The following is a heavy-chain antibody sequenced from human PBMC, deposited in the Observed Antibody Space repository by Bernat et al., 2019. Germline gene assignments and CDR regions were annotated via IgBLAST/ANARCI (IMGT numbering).Heavy chain of an antibody. Sequence: QVQLVQSGAEVKKPGASVKVSCKASGYTFTGYYMHWVRQAPGQGLVWMGWINPNSGGTNYAQKFQGWVTMTRDTSISTAYMELSRLRSDDTAVYYCARGYCSSTSCYTPYYFDYWGQGTLVAVSS. V-gene: IGHV1-2*04. D-gene: IGHD2-2*02. CDR3: ARGYCSSTSCYTPYYFDY. CDR1: GYTFTGYY. CDR2: INPNSGGT. J-gene: IGHJ4*02.